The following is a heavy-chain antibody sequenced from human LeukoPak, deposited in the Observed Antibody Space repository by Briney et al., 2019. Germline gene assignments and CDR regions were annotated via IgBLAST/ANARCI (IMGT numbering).Heavy chain of an antibody. D-gene: IGHD1-26*01. V-gene: IGHV3-33*06. CDR3: AKPTRGSGSFLIDF. Sequence: GGSLRLSCAASGFTFSSYGMHWARQAPGKGLGWVAVIWDDGSSKYYGDSVKGRFTISRDNSKNTLYLQMNSLRAEDTAVYYCAKPTRGSGSFLIDFWGQGTLVTVSS. CDR1: GFTFSSYG. CDR2: IWDDGSSK. J-gene: IGHJ4*02.